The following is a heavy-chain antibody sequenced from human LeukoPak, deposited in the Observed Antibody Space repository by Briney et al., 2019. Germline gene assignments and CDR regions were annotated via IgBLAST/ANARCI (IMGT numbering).Heavy chain of an antibody. CDR2: MNPNSGNT. D-gene: IGHD3-10*01. J-gene: IGHJ3*02. CDR1: GYTFTSYD. Sequence: ASVKVSCKASGYTFTSYDINWVRQATGQGLEWMGWMNPNSGNTGYAQKLQGRVTMTRNTSISTAFMELSSLRSEDTAVYYCARYRGDGPGAFDIWGQGTMVTASS. V-gene: IGHV1-8*01. CDR3: ARYRGDGPGAFDI.